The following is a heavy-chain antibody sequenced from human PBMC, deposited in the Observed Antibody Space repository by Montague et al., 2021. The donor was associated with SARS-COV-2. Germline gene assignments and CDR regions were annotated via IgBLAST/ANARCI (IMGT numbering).Heavy chain of an antibody. CDR3: ARISGITSWYYDY. Sequence: SETLSLTSTVSGGSVSSGSYYWSWIRQPPGKGLQSIGYIYYTGSTNYXPSLQSRVTISVDSSKNQFSVRLSSVTAADTAVYYCARISGITSWYYDYWGQGTPVTVSS. J-gene: IGHJ4*02. CDR1: GGSVSSGSYY. D-gene: IGHD1-14*01. CDR2: IYYTGST. V-gene: IGHV4-61*01.